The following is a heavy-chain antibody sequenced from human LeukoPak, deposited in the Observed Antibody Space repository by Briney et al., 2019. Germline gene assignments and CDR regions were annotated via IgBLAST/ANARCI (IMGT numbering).Heavy chain of an antibody. CDR1: GFIFSNAL. V-gene: IGHV3-7*01. Sequence: GGSLRLSCAASGFIFSNALMSWVRQAPGKGVEWVANIKQDGCEKYYVDCVKGRFTISRHNAKNPLYLQMNRLRAEDTAVYYCARTQSIRFLEWLFIKSGGYFDYWGQGTLVTVSS. CDR2: IKQDGCEK. D-gene: IGHD3-3*01. J-gene: IGHJ4*02. CDR3: ARTQSIRFLEWLFIKSGGYFDY.